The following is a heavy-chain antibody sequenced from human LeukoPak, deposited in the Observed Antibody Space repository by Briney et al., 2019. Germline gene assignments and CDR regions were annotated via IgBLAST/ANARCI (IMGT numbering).Heavy chain of an antibody. CDR2: FSGSGGRT. CDR3: TTDPTMVRGVMTLNDLFDY. V-gene: IGHV3-23*01. D-gene: IGHD3-10*01. J-gene: IGHJ4*02. Sequence: PGGSLRLSCAASGFTFSNYAMSWVRQAPGKGLECISGFSGSGGRTFYADSVKGRFTISRDNSKNTLYVQMNNLRAEDTAVYYCTTDPTMVRGVMTLNDLFDYWGQGTLVTVSS. CDR1: GFTFSNYA.